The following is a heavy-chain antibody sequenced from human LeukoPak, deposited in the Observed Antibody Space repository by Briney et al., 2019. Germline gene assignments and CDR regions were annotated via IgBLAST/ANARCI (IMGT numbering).Heavy chain of an antibody. J-gene: IGHJ4*02. CDR1: GGSISSGGYY. V-gene: IGHV4-31*03. Sequence: SETLSPTCTVSGGSISSGGYYWSWIRQHPGKGLEWIGYIYYSGSTYYNPSLKSRVTISVDTSKNQFSLKLSSVTAADTAVYYCPRDKEGDYGSSHFDYWGQGTLVTVSS. CDR2: IYYSGST. CDR3: PRDKEGDYGSSHFDY. D-gene: IGHD4-17*01.